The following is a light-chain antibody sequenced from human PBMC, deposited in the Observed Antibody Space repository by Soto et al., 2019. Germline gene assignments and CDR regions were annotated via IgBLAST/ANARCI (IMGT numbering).Light chain of an antibody. CDR3: QQSYSTPRT. CDR1: QSISSY. CDR2: AAS. V-gene: IGKV1-39*01. Sequence: DIQMTQSPSSLSASVGDRVTITCRASQSISSYLNWYQQKPGKAPKFLIYAASSLQSGVRSRFSGSGSATDFTLTISSLQPEDFATYYCQQSYSTPRTFGQGTKVEIK. J-gene: IGKJ1*01.